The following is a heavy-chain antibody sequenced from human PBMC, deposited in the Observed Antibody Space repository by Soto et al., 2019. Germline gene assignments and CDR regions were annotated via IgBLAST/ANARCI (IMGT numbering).Heavy chain of an antibody. D-gene: IGHD4-17*01. CDR2: ISYDGSNK. CDR3: AREIRFDYGGNYDAFDI. V-gene: IGHV3-30*04. J-gene: IGHJ3*02. CDR1: GFTFSSYA. Sequence: GGSLRLSCAASGFTFSSYAMHWVRQAPGKGLEWVAVISYDGSNKYYADSVKGRFTISRDNSKNTLYLQMNSLRAEDTAVYYCAREIRFDYGGNYDAFDIWGQGTMVTVSS.